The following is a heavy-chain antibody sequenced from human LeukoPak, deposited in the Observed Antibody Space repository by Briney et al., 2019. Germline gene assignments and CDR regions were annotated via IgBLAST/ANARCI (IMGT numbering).Heavy chain of an antibody. Sequence: PGGSLRLSCAASGFTFSTFTIHWVRQAPGKGLEWVSYISSGDSTIYYADSVKGRFTISRDNSKNTLYLQMNSLRAEDTAVYYCAKIRPPAYDIWGQGTMVTVSS. CDR1: GFTFSTFT. D-gene: IGHD3-3*02. CDR2: ISSGDSTI. CDR3: AKIRPPAYDI. V-gene: IGHV3-48*01. J-gene: IGHJ3*02.